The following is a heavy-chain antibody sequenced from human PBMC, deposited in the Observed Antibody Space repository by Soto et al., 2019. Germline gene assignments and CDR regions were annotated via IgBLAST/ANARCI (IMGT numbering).Heavy chain of an antibody. D-gene: IGHD2-21*02. CDR1: GYTFTSYG. Sequence: QVQLVQSGGEVKKPGASVKVSYKASGYTFTSYGISWVRQAPGQGLEWMGWISGYNGKTNYAQKVQDRVTMTTDTSTSTVYMELGSLRSDDTAVYYCAREGDVPYYYYGMDVWGQGTTVTVSS. J-gene: IGHJ6*02. CDR2: ISGYNGKT. V-gene: IGHV1-18*01. CDR3: AREGDVPYYYYGMDV.